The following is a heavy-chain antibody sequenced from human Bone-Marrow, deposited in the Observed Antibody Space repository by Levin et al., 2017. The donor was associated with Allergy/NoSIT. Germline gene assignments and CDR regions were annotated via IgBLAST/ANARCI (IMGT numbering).Heavy chain of an antibody. V-gene: IGHV4-59*02. Sequence: SQTLSLTCNVSGASVTRNYWSWIRPPPGKGLEWIGYMFYRGSSTYNPSLKSRVTLSMDTSKNQFSLKLTSVTAADTAVYYCARGLATIEFDYWGQGVQVAVSS. CDR3: ARGLATIEFDY. CDR2: MFYRGSS. CDR1: GASVTRNY. J-gene: IGHJ4*02. D-gene: IGHD5-12*01.